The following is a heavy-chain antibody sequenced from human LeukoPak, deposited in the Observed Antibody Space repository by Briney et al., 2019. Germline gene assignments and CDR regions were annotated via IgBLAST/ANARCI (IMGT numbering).Heavy chain of an antibody. CDR3: TRMTAGHDY. D-gene: IGHD2-21*02. Sequence: SDTLSLTCAVSGVSFDDYYWSWVRQTPGKGLEWIGEINHSGYTNDSPSLKSRVTLSIDTSRKQFSLNLRSVTVADTGIYYCTRMTAGHDYWGQGTLVTVSS. CDR2: INHSGYT. CDR1: GVSFDDYY. V-gene: IGHV4-34*01. J-gene: IGHJ4*02.